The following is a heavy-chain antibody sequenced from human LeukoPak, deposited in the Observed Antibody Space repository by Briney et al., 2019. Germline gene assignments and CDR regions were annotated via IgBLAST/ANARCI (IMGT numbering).Heavy chain of an antibody. Sequence: GGSLRLPCAASGFTFSSYSMNWVRQAPGMGLEWVSYISSSSSTIYYADSVKGRFTISRDNAKNSLYLQMNSLRADDTAVYYCARDIMGGVTTGNYMDVWGKGTTVTVSS. D-gene: IGHD4-11*01. CDR3: ARDIMGGVTTGNYMDV. CDR2: ISSSSSTI. CDR1: GFTFSSYS. V-gene: IGHV3-48*01. J-gene: IGHJ6*03.